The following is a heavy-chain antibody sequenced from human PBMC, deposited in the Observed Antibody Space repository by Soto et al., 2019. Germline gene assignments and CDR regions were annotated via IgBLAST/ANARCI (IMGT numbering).Heavy chain of an antibody. CDR2: VYNSGST. J-gene: IGHJ4*02. V-gene: IGHV4-59*01. CDR3: ARYRREAVAGYTLDN. CDR1: GGSISSNY. Sequence: PSETLSLTCTVSGGSISSNYWTWIRQPPGKGLEWIGYVYNSGSTNYNPSLKSRVTISEDASKSQFSLKVNSMTAADTAVYYCARYRREAVAGYTLDNWGQGILVTVSS. D-gene: IGHD6-13*01.